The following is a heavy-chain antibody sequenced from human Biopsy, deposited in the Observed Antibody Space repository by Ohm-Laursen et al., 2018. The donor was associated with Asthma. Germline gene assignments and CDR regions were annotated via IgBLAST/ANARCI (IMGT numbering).Heavy chain of an antibody. J-gene: IGHJ4*02. CDR2: IYSGGTS. D-gene: IGHD6-19*01. CDR1: GFTFSNYA. Sequence: SLRLSCTASGFTFSNYAMHWVRQAPGKGLEWVSVIYSGGTSDTADSVRGRFTISRDFYKNTLYLQMDSLRAEDTAVYYCARGDSSGWSHYYFDYWGQGTLVTVSS. CDR3: ARGDSSGWSHYYFDY. V-gene: IGHV3-53*01.